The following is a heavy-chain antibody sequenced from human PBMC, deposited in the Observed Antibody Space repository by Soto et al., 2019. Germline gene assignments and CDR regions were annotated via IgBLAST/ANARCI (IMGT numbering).Heavy chain of an antibody. CDR2: ISSSSSTI. D-gene: IGHD1-1*01. CDR1: GFTFSSYS. V-gene: IGHV3-48*01. J-gene: IGHJ6*03. Sequence: GGSLRLSCAASGFTFSSYSMNWVRQAPGKGLEWVSYISSSSSTIYYADSVKGGFTIPRANAKNSLYLQMNSLRAEETAVYYCARDRYNWNDRGDYYYYYMDVWGKGTTVTVSS. CDR3: ARDRYNWNDRGDYYYYYMDV.